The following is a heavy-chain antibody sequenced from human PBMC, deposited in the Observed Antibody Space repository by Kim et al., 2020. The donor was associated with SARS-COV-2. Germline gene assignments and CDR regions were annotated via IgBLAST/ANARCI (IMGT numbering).Heavy chain of an antibody. J-gene: IGHJ6*02. Sequence: GGSLRLSCAASGFTFSSYSMNWVRQAPGKGLEWVSSISSSSSYIYYADSVKGRFTISRDNAKNSLYLQMNSLRAEDTAVYYCARAHQPAMRAYGSGSYHYYYGMDVWGQGTTVTVSS. CDR2: ISSSSSYI. D-gene: IGHD3-10*01. CDR1: GFTFSSYS. V-gene: IGHV3-21*01. CDR3: ARAHQPAMRAYGSGSYHYYYGMDV.